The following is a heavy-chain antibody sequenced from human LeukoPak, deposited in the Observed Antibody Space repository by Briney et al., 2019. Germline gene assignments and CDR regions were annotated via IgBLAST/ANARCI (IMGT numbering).Heavy chain of an antibody. CDR3: ARSNARDGYNFGY. CDR2: IYYSGST. Sequence: SETLSLTCTVSGFSISSYYLSWIRQPSGKGLEWIGYIYYSGSTNYNPSLKSRVTISVDTSKTQFSLNLRSVTAADTALYFCARSNARDGYNFGYWGQGTLVTVSS. CDR1: GFSISSYY. J-gene: IGHJ4*02. V-gene: IGHV4-59*08. D-gene: IGHD5-24*01.